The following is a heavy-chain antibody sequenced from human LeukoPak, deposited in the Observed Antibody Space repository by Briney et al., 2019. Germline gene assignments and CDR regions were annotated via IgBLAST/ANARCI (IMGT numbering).Heavy chain of an antibody. J-gene: IGHJ5*02. CDR3: ARGLPDKGFDP. D-gene: IGHD4-11*01. V-gene: IGHV4-59*01. CDR2: IYYSGST. CDR1: GGSISSYY. Sequence: SETLSPTCTVSGGSISSYYWSWIRQPPGKGLEWIGYIYYSGSTNYNPSLKSRVTISVDTSKNQFSLKLSSVTAADTAVYYCARGLPDKGFDPWGQGTLVTVSS.